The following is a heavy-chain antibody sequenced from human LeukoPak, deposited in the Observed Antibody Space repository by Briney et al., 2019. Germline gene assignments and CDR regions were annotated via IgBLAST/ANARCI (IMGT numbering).Heavy chain of an antibody. CDR1: GYRFTFYW. V-gene: IGHV5-10-1*01. CDR3: ARREAYCSSTSCRPFDY. CDR2: IDPSDSYT. D-gene: IGHD2-2*01. Sequence: GESLEISCKSSGYRFTFYWISWVRQMPGKGLEWMGRIDPSDSYTNYSPSFQGHVTISADKSISTAYLQWSSLKASDTAMYYCARREAYCSSTSCRPFDYWGQGTLVTVSS. J-gene: IGHJ4*02.